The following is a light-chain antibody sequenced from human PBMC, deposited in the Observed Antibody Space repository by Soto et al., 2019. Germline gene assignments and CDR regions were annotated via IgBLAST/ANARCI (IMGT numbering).Light chain of an antibody. CDR3: YQSYCTPRT. Sequence: DIQLTQSPSILAASVGDRDTITCRASQSISSCLAWYQVKPGTAPKLLIYAAYGLQSGVPSRFSFSGSGTDLDFTISSRQPEYFATANYYQSYCTPRTFGQGTKVDIK. CDR1: QSISSC. J-gene: IGKJ1*01. CDR2: AAY. V-gene: IGKV1-39*01.